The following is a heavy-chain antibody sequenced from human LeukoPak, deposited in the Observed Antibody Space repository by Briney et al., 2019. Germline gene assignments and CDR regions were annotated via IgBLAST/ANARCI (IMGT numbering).Heavy chain of an antibody. CDR3: AREYYYDSSLAFDI. V-gene: IGHV3-23*01. J-gene: IGHJ3*02. CDR1: GFTFSSYS. CDR2: ISGSATST. D-gene: IGHD3-22*01. Sequence: TGGSLRLSCAASGFTFSSYSMTWVRQAPGKGLEWVSVISGSATSTYYADSVKGRFTISRDNSKNTLYLQVNSLRAGDTAVYYCAREYYYDSSLAFDIWGQGTMVTVSS.